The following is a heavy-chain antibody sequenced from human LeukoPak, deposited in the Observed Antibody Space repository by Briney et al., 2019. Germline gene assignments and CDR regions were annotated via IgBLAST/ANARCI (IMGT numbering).Heavy chain of an antibody. CDR3: ARGPRDKRQLWLPSFDY. J-gene: IGHJ4*02. CDR1: GGSISSSSYY. Sequence: PSETLSLTCTVSGGSISSSSYYWGWIRQPPGKGLEWIGSIYHSGSTYYNPSLKSRVTISVDTSKNQFSLKLSSVTAADTAVYYCARGPRDKRQLWLPSFDYWGQGTLVTVSS. D-gene: IGHD5-18*01. CDR2: IYHSGST. V-gene: IGHV4-39*07.